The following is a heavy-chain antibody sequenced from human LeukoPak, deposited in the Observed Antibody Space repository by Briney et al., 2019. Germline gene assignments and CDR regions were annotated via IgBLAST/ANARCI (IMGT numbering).Heavy chain of an antibody. Sequence: PSETLSLTCNVSVGSISSGTHYWTWIRQPVGKGLEWLGRVFTSGSPTYNSSLKSRLTISMDKSKNQFPLKLTSVTAADTAVYYCARRWNYKDAFDVWGQGTMVIVSS. CDR2: VFTSGSP. D-gene: IGHD1-7*01. J-gene: IGHJ3*01. CDR3: ARRWNYKDAFDV. V-gene: IGHV4-61*02. CDR1: VGSISSGTHY.